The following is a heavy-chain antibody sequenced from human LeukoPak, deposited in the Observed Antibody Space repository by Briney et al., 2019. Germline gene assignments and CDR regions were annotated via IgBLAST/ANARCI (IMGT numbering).Heavy chain of an antibody. CDR3: ARVQSYYDSSGYTRTMDV. CDR1: GFTVSSNY. D-gene: IGHD3-22*01. V-gene: IGHV3-53*01. Sequence: GGSLRLSCAASGFTVSSNYMSWVRQAPGKGLEWVSVIYSGGSTYYADSVKGRFTISRDNSKNTLYLQMNSLRAEDTAVYYCARVQSYYDSSGYTRTMDVWGKGTTFTVSS. CDR2: IYSGGST. J-gene: IGHJ6*03.